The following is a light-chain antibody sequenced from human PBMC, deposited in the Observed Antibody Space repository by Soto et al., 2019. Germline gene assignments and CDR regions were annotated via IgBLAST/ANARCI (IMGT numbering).Light chain of an antibody. CDR2: LGS. Sequence: DLVMTQSPLSLPVTPGEPASISCRSSQDLLHSNGYNYLDWYLQKPGQSPQLLIYLGSHRASGVPDRFSGSGSCTDFTLKISRVEAEDVGVYYCMQALQTPPWTFGQGTKVEIK. CDR3: MQALQTPPWT. J-gene: IGKJ1*01. V-gene: IGKV2-28*01. CDR1: QDLLHSNGYNY.